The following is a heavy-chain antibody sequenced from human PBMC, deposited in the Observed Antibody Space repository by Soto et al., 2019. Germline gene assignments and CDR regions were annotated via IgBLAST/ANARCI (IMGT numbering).Heavy chain of an antibody. CDR2: VSYGGST. J-gene: IGHJ4*02. CDR1: GGSISNSSYL. Sequence: QLQLQESGPRLVKPSETLSLTCTVSGGSISNSSYLWGWIRQPPGKGLQWIGSVSYGGSTYYNPSLKSRVTISVDTSKTQSSLRLSSVTAADTAVYYCSRIAVSGPITGFDYWGQGALVTVSS. D-gene: IGHD6-19*01. CDR3: SRIAVSGPITGFDY. V-gene: IGHV4-39*01.